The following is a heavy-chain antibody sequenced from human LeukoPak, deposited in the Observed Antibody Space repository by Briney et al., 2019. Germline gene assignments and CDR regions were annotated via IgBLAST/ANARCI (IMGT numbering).Heavy chain of an antibody. J-gene: IGHJ5*02. D-gene: IGHD1-26*01. V-gene: IGHV1-18*01. CDR3: ARRFKQDVLGTTMGWFDP. Sequence: ASVKVSCKASGYPFTDYGIGWVRQAPGQGPEWMGWISAYNGDTNYAQKIQGRVTMTTDPSTSTVYMELKSLRSDDTAVYYCARRFKQDVLGTTMGWFDPWGQGTLITVSS. CDR2: ISAYNGDT. CDR1: GYPFTDYG.